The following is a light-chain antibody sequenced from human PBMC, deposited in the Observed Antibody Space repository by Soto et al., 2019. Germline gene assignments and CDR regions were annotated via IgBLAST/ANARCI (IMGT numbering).Light chain of an antibody. V-gene: IGLV2-11*01. CDR2: DVT. CDR3: CSYAGNYIWG. Sequence: QSALTQPRSVSGSPGQSVTISCTGTSSDVGGYNYVSWYQQHPGKAPKLMIYDVTKRPSGVPDRFSGSKSGNTASPTISGLQAEDEADYSCCSYAGNYIWGFGGGTKVTVL. J-gene: IGLJ2*01. CDR1: SSDVGGYNY.